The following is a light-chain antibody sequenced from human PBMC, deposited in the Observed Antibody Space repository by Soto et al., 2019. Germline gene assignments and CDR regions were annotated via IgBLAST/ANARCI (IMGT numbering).Light chain of an antibody. CDR3: QQYYSTPWT. Sequence: DSVMTQSPDSLAVSLCERPTINCKSSQSVLYSYNNTNYLAWYQQKPGQPPKLFIYWASARESGVPDRFSGSGSGTNFTLTISSLQAEDVAVYYCQQYYSTPWTFGQGTKVDIK. V-gene: IGKV4-1*01. CDR2: WAS. J-gene: IGKJ1*01. CDR1: QSVLYSYNNTNY.